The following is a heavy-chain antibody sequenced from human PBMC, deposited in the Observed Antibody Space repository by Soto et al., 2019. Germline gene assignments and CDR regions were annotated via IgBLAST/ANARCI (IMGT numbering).Heavy chain of an antibody. Sequence: QVHLVQSGAEVKKPGASVKVSCKGSGYTFTSYGITWVRQAPAQGLEWMGGISAHNGNTNYAQKLQGRVNVTRDTSTSTASMELRSLRSDDTAVYYCARGRYGDYWGEGALVTVSS. CDR1: GYTFTSYG. CDR3: ARGRYGDY. J-gene: IGHJ4*02. D-gene: IGHD1-1*01. CDR2: ISAHNGNT. V-gene: IGHV1-18*01.